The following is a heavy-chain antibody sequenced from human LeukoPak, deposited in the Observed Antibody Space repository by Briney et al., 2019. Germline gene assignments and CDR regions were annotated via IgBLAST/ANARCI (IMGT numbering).Heavy chain of an antibody. D-gene: IGHD3-3*01. J-gene: IGHJ1*01. V-gene: IGHV3-74*01. Sequence: PGGSLRLSCAASGFTFSSYWMHWVRQAPGKGLVRVSRINSDGSSTSYADSVKGRFTISRDNAKNTLYLQMNSLRAEDTAVYYCAQSESTYYDFWSGPAEYFQHWGQGTLVTVSS. CDR3: AQSESTYYDFWSGPAEYFQH. CDR2: INSDGSST. CDR1: GFTFSSYW.